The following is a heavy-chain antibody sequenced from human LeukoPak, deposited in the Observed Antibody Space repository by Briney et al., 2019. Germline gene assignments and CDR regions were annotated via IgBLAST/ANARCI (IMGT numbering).Heavy chain of an antibody. CDR1: GGSFSGYY. V-gene: IGHV4-34*01. Sequence: NPSETLSLTCAVYGGSFSGYYWSWIRQPPGKGLEWIGEINHSGSTNYNPSLKSRVTISVDTSKNQFSLKLSSVTAADTAVYYCARVVGRLGHCSSTSCYLMRGYYYYYYYMDVWGKGTTVTVSS. CDR3: ARVVGRLGHCSSTSCYLMRGYYYYYYYMDV. D-gene: IGHD2-2*01. J-gene: IGHJ6*03. CDR2: INHSGST.